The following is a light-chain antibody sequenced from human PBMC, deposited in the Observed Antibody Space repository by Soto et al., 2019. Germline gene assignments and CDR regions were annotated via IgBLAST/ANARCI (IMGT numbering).Light chain of an antibody. CDR3: AAWDDSLNAVV. CDR1: SSNIGRNT. Sequence: QSVLTQPPSASGTPGQRVTISCSGSSSNIGRNTVNWYQQLPGTAPKDLIYSNNQRPSWVPDRLSGSKSGTSASLAISGLQSEDEADYYCAAWDDSLNAVVFGGGTKLTVL. V-gene: IGLV1-44*01. CDR2: SNN. J-gene: IGLJ2*01.